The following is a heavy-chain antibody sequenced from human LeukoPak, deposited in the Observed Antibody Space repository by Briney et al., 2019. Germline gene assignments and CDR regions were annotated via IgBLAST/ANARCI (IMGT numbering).Heavy chain of an antibody. V-gene: IGHV4-4*02. CDR1: GGSIISSNW. Sequence: SETLSLTCAVSGGSIISSNWWSWVRPPPGKGLEWIGEIYHSGSTNYNPSLKSRVTISVDKFKNQFSLKLSSVTAADTAVYYCARALWGYFDLWGRGTLVTVSS. D-gene: IGHD3-10*01. J-gene: IGHJ2*01. CDR2: IYHSGST. CDR3: ARALWGYFDL.